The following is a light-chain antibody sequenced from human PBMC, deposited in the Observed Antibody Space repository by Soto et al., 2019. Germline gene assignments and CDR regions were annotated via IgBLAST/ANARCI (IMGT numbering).Light chain of an antibody. CDR2: GAS. Sequence: EIVLTQSPGTLSLSPGERATLSCRASQSVSSSYLAWYQRKPGQAPRLLIYGASSRATGIPDRFSGNGSGTDFTLTISRLEPEDFAVYYCQQYGSSPLITFGQGTRLEIK. CDR1: QSVSSSY. V-gene: IGKV3-20*01. J-gene: IGKJ5*01. CDR3: QQYGSSPLIT.